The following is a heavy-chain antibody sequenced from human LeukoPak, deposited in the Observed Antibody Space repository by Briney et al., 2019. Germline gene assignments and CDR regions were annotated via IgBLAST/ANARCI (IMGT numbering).Heavy chain of an antibody. D-gene: IGHD3-10*01. Sequence: PSETLSLTCTVSGASVSSGGYYWSWIRQPPEKGLEWIGYIYYSGSTNFNPSLKSRVTISVDTSKNQFSLKVSSVTAADTAVYYCARRGGSGRSFDYWGQGTLVTVSS. V-gene: IGHV4-61*08. J-gene: IGHJ4*02. CDR3: ARRGGSGRSFDY. CDR2: IYYSGST. CDR1: GASVSSGGYY.